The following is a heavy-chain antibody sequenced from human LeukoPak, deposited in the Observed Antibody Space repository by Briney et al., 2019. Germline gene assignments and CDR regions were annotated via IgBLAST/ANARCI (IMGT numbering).Heavy chain of an antibody. CDR2: IKQDGRER. J-gene: IGHJ2*01. Sequence: GGSLNLSLAAPGFTLITFWISWFPRTPGKGLKGGANIKQDGRERYYVDSVKGRFTISRDNARNSLYLQMNSLRAEDTAVYYCASLPGGKTAALEFDLRGRGTLVTVSS. CDR3: ASLPGGKTAALEFDL. CDR1: GFTLITFW. D-gene: IGHD6-13*01. V-gene: IGHV3-7*01.